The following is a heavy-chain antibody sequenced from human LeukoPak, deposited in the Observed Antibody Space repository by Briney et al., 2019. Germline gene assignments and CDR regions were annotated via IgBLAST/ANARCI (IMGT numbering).Heavy chain of an antibody. J-gene: IGHJ4*02. Sequence: GGSLRLSCAASGFIFSSYEMNWVRQAPGKGLEWVSYISSSGSTIYYADSVKGRFTMSRDNAKNSLSLQMNSLRAEDTAVYYCAREKEYCTNGVCYTGGFDYWGQGTLVTVSS. CDR2: ISSSGSTI. CDR1: GFIFSSYE. V-gene: IGHV3-48*03. CDR3: AREKEYCTNGVCYTGGFDY. D-gene: IGHD2-8*01.